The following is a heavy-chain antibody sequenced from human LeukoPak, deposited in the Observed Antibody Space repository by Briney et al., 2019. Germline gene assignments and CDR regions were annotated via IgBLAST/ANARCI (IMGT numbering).Heavy chain of an antibody. V-gene: IGHV4-39*01. CDR3: ARHHDYGDVGVDY. CDR2: IYYSGST. J-gene: IGHJ4*02. CDR1: GGSISSSSYY. D-gene: IGHD4-17*01. Sequence: SETLSLTCTVSGGSISSSSYYWGWIRQPPGKGLEWIGSIYYSGSTYYNPSLKSRVTMSVDTSKNQFSLKLSSVTAADTAVYYCARHHDYGDVGVDYWGQGTLVTVSS.